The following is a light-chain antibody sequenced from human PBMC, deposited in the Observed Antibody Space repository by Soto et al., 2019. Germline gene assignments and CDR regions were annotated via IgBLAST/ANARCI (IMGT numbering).Light chain of an antibody. CDR2: GAS. CDR1: QSVTSNS. CDR3: QQYTGLPRT. J-gene: IGKJ1*01. Sequence: EIVLTQSPGTLSLSPGERATLSCRASQSVTSNSLAWFQQIPGQAPRLLIYGASNRATGIPDRFSGSGSGTDFTLTISRLEPEDVAVYYCQQYTGLPRTFGQGTKVEIK. V-gene: IGKV3-20*01.